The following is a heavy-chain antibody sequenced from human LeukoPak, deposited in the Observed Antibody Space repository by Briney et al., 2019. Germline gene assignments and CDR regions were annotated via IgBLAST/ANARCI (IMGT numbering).Heavy chain of an antibody. CDR1: GGSISNYY. Sequence: PSETLSLTCTVSGGSISNYYWSWIRQPPGKGLEWIGYIYYSGNTDYNPSLKSRVTISVDTSKNQFSLKLSSVTAADTAVYYCARGPWADPWGQGTLVTVSS. D-gene: IGHD7-27*01. CDR2: IYYSGNT. J-gene: IGHJ5*02. CDR3: ARGPWADP. V-gene: IGHV4-59*01.